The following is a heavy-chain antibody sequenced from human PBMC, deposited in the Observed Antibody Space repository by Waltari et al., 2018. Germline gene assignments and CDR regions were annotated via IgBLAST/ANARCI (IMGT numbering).Heavy chain of an antibody. V-gene: IGHV3-23*01. CDR2: TSASSGST. J-gene: IGHJ4*02. CDR3: TKMRRNLPRDIIDN. Sequence: EVQLLESGGGLVQRGGSLRLSCAVSGFIFSSFAMSWVRHTQGKGRGCVAGTSASSGSTYYADSVQGRFTISRDNSKKRVFLQMNSLRAEDTATYYCTKMRRNLPRDIIDNWGQGTQVIIAS. CDR1: GFIFSSFA.